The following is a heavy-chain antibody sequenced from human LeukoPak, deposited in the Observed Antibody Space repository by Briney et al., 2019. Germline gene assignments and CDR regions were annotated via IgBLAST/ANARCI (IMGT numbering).Heavy chain of an antibody. V-gene: IGHV4-39*01. CDR3: ASLFSSAWDERFDY. J-gene: IGHJ4*02. D-gene: IGHD6-19*01. CDR1: GGSISSSSYY. CDR2: IYYSGST. Sequence: SETLSLTCTVSGGSISSSSYYWGWIRQPPGKGLEWIGSIYYSGSTYYNPSLKSRVTISVDTSKNQFSLRLSSVTAADTAVYYCASLFSSAWDERFDYWGQGTLVTVSS.